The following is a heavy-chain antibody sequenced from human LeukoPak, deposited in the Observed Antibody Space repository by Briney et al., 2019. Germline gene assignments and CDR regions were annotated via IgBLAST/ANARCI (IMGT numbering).Heavy chain of an antibody. Sequence: SETLSLTCTVSGGSISSSNYYWGWIRQPPGEGLEWIGSIYYSGSTYYNPSLKSRVTISVDTSKKQFSLKLSSVTAADTAVYYCARDRGYCGGDCYGNYFDYWGQGTLVIVSS. J-gene: IGHJ4*02. V-gene: IGHV4-39*07. CDR1: GGSISSSNYY. CDR2: IYYSGST. CDR3: ARDRGYCGGDCYGNYFDY. D-gene: IGHD2-21*02.